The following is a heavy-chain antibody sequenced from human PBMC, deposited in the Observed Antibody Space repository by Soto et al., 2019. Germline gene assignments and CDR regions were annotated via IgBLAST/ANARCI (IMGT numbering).Heavy chain of an antibody. D-gene: IGHD3-9*01. J-gene: IGHJ5*02. CDR3: VKVSTFYDILTGYYSTNFFDP. Sequence: GGSLRLSCSASGFTFSEYSMHWVRQAPGKGLQYVSTISSDGDITYYADSVKGRFTISRDNPKNTLYLQMNSLRPEDTAVYYCVKVSTFYDILTGYYSTNFFDPWGQGTLVTVSS. CDR2: ISSDGDIT. CDR1: GFTFSEYS. V-gene: IGHV3-64D*06.